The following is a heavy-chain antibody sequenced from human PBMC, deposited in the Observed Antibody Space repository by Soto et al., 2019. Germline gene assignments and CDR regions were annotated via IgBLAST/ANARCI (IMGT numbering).Heavy chain of an antibody. J-gene: IGHJ4*02. Sequence: GESLKISCKGSGYSFTIYWIGWVRQMPGKGLEWTGIIYPGDSDTRYSPSFQGQVTISADKSISTAYLQWSSLKASDTAMYYCARQVVAGTDYFDYWGQGTLVTVSS. D-gene: IGHD6-19*01. CDR1: GYSFTIYW. CDR2: IYPGDSDT. CDR3: ARQVVAGTDYFDY. V-gene: IGHV5-51*01.